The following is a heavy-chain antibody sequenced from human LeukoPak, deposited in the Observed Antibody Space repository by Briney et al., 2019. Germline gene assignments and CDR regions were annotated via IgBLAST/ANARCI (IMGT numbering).Heavy chain of an antibody. Sequence: VASVTVSCKASGYTFTSYYMHWLRQAPGQGLEWMGIINPSGGSTSYAQKFQGRVTMTRDTSTSTVYMELSSLRSEDTAVYYCARDVEYCGGDCYSEATGFDYWGQGTLVTVSS. CDR2: INPSGGST. CDR1: GYTFTSYY. V-gene: IGHV1-46*01. J-gene: IGHJ4*02. D-gene: IGHD2-21*02. CDR3: ARDVEYCGGDCYSEATGFDY.